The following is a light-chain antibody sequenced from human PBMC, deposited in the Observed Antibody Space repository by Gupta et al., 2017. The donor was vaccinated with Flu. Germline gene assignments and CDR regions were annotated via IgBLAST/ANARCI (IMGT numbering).Light chain of an antibody. CDR3: VTSYRSTWV. J-gene: IGLJ3*02. Sequence: QPVLTQPTTLSASPGASARITCTLRSGINVGTYRIYWYQQKPGSLPRYLLRYNSDSDKQQGSGVLTRFLASTQASNTAGPLLSSGLQSEEDADDYSVTSYRSTWVFGGGTKLTVL. CDR2: YNSDSDK. V-gene: IGLV5-39*01. CDR1: SGINVGTYR.